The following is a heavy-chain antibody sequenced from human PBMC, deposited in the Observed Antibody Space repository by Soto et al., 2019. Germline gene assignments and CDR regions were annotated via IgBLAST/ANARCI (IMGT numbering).Heavy chain of an antibody. J-gene: IGHJ3*02. V-gene: IGHV3-33*01. CDR3: ARSIGTWTGRGAFDI. CDR2: IWCDGSNK. Sequence: QVQLVESGGGVVQPGRSRRLSCAASGFTFSSYCMHWVRQAQGKGLARVAVIWCDGSNKYYADSVKGRFTISRDNSKNTLYLQMNSLRAEDTAVYYWARSIGTWTGRGAFDIWCQGTMVTVSS. CDR1: GFTFSSYC. D-gene: IGHD3-9*01.